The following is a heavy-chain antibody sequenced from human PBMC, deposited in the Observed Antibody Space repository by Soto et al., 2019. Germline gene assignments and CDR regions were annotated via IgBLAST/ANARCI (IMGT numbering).Heavy chain of an antibody. CDR3: AGVQGTARNAFDV. Sequence: EVQLLESGGGLVQPGGSLRLSCVASGFTFSIYVMTWVRQAPGEGLEWVSAVSGSAGTTYYADSVKGGFTISRDNSKNTLYLQMNSLPADDTAVYYGAGVQGTARNAFDVWGHGTMVTVSS. V-gene: IGHV3-23*01. D-gene: IGHD6-6*01. J-gene: IGHJ3*01. CDR1: GFTFSIYV. CDR2: VSGSAGTT.